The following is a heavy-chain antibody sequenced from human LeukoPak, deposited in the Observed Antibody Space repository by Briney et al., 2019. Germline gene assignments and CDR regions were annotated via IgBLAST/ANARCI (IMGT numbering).Heavy chain of an antibody. CDR3: ARDRYDYVWGSYRRPFHFDY. Sequence: GGSLRLSCAPSGFTFSSYEMNWVRQAPGKGLEWVSYISSSGSTIYYADSVKGRFTISRDNAKNSLYLQMNSLRAEDTAVYYCARDRYDYVWGSYRRPFHFDYWGQGTLVTVSS. V-gene: IGHV3-48*03. CDR1: GFTFSSYE. J-gene: IGHJ4*02. CDR2: ISSSGSTI. D-gene: IGHD3-16*02.